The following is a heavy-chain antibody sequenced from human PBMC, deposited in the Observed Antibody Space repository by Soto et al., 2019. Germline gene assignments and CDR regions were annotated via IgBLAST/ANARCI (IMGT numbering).Heavy chain of an antibody. D-gene: IGHD3-9*01. CDR1: GFTFSSYA. J-gene: IGHJ6*02. Sequence: EVQLLESGGGLVQPGGSLRLSCAASGFTFSSYAMSWVRQAPGKGLEWVSAISGSGGSTYYADSVKGRFTISRDNSKNTLYLQMNRLRAEDTAVYYCAKEPSSYYDILTGYYRYYYYGMDVWGQGTTVTVSS. V-gene: IGHV3-23*01. CDR3: AKEPSSYYDILTGYYRYYYYGMDV. CDR2: ISGSGGST.